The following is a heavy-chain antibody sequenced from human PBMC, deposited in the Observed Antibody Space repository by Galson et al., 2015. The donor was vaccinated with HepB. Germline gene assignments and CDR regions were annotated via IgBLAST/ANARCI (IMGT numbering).Heavy chain of an antibody. CDR1: GYTFTSYG. J-gene: IGHJ4*02. Sequence: SVKVSCKASGYTFTSYGISGVRQAPGKGLEWMGWISAYNGNTNYAQKLQGGVTMTTDTSTSTAYMELRSLRSDDTAVYYCARDRGIAAAVRWFGACGYWGQGTLVTVSS. CDR3: ARDRGIAAAVRWFGACGY. D-gene: IGHD6-13*01. V-gene: IGHV1-18*01. CDR2: ISAYNGNT.